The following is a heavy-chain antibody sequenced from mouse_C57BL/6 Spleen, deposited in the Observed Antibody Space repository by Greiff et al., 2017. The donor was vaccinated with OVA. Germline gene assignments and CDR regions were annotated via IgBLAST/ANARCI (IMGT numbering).Heavy chain of an antibody. CDR1: GYTFTSYW. J-gene: IGHJ4*01. D-gene: IGHD1-2*01. CDR3: ARSTTAYAMDY. V-gene: IGHV1-50*01. Sequence: QVQLQQPGAELVKPGASVKLSCKASGYTFTSYWMQWVKQRPGQGLEWIGEIDPSASYTNYNQKFKGKATLTVDTSSSTAYMQLSSLTSEDSAVYYCARSTTAYAMDYWGQGTSVTVSS. CDR2: IDPSASYT.